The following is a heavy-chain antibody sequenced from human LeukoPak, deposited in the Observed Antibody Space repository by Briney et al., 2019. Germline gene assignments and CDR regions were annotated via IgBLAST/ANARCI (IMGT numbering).Heavy chain of an antibody. V-gene: IGHV3-9*01. CDR2: ISWNSGSI. Sequence: GGSLRLSCAASGFTFDDDAMHWVRQAPGKGLEWVSGISWNSGSIGYADSVKGRFTISRDNAKNSLYLRMNSLRPEDTAVYYCARGTLRYFDKGWGQGTLVTVSS. J-gene: IGHJ4*02. CDR3: ARGTLRYFDKG. CDR1: GFTFDDDA. D-gene: IGHD3-9*01.